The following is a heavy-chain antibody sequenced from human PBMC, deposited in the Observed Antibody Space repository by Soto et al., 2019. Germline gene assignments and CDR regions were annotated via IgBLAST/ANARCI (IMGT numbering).Heavy chain of an antibody. D-gene: IGHD6-13*01. CDR1: GYTFTGYY. Sequence: QVQLVQSGAEVKKPGASVKVSCKASGYTFTGYYMHWVRQAPGQGLEWMGWINPNSGGTNYAQKFQGRVTMTRDTSISTAYMELSRLRSDDTAVYYCARVSAAGYNYYGMDVWGQGTTVTVSS. J-gene: IGHJ6*02. CDR3: ARVSAAGYNYYGMDV. CDR2: INPNSGGT. V-gene: IGHV1-2*02.